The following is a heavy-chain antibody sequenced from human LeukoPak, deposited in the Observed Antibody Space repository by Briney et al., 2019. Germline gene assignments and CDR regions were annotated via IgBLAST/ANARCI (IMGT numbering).Heavy chain of an antibody. J-gene: IGHJ4*02. CDR3: ARDEDSSGYCDY. CDR2: ISSSSSSYI. V-gene: IGHV3-21*01. Sequence: GGSLRLSCAASGFTFSSYSMNWVRQAPGKGLEWVSSISSSSSSYIYYADSVKGRFTISRDNARNSLYLQMNSLRAEDTAVYYCARDEDSSGYCDYWGQGTLVTVSS. CDR1: GFTFSSYS. D-gene: IGHD3-22*01.